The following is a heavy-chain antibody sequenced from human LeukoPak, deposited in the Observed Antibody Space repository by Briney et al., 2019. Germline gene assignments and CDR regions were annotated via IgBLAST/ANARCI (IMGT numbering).Heavy chain of an antibody. CDR1: GFTFSSYA. Sequence: GRSLRLSCAASGFTFSSYAMHWVRRAPGKGLEWVAVISYDGSNKYYADSVKGRLTISRDNSKNTLYLQMNSLRAEDTAVYYCARDPDGYNYAFTFDYWGQGTLVTVSS. V-gene: IGHV3-30-3*01. CDR2: ISYDGSNK. J-gene: IGHJ4*02. CDR3: ARDPDGYNYAFTFDY. D-gene: IGHD5-24*01.